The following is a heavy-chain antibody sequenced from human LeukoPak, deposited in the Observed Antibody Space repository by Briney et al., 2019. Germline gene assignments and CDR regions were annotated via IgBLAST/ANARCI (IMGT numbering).Heavy chain of an antibody. D-gene: IGHD1-1*01. CDR2: INHSGST. CDR1: GGSFSGYY. J-gene: IGHJ4*02. CDR3: ARERGRTYPRNYFDY. V-gene: IGHV4-34*01. Sequence: PSETLSLTCAAYGGSFSGYYWSWIRQPPGKGLEWIGEINHSGSTNYNPSLKSRVTISVDTSKNQFSLKLSSVTAADTAVYYCARERGRTYPRNYFDYWGQGTLVTVSS.